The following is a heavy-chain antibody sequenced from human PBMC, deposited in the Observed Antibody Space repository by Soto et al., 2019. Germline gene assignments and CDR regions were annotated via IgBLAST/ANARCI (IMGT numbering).Heavy chain of an antibody. Sequence: QVQLQQWAAGLLKPSETLSLTCAVYSGSFSGYYWSWIRQSPGKGLEWIGEITHRGFTNYNPSLKSRVTMSADTSKNHFSLNLTSVTAADTAVYYCARFPFSTSSWSNPRYFDSWGQGTLVTVSS. J-gene: IGHJ4*02. V-gene: IGHV4-34*01. CDR1: SGSFSGYY. CDR3: ARFPFSTSSWSNPRYFDS. D-gene: IGHD6-13*01. CDR2: ITHRGFT.